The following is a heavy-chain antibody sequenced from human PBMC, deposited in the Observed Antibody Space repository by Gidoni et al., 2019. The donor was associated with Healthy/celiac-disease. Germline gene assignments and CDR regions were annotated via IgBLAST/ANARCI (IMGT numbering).Heavy chain of an antibody. CDR3: AKVGSNSGYYPFDY. V-gene: IGHV3-30*18. D-gene: IGHD3-22*01. Sequence: QVQLLESGGGVVQPGRSLRLSCAASGFTFSSYGMHWVRQAPGKGLEWVAVISYDGSNKYYADSVKGRFTISRDNSKNTLYLQMNSLRAEDTAVYYCAKVGSNSGYYPFDYWGQGTLVTVSS. J-gene: IGHJ4*02. CDR1: GFTFSSYG. CDR2: ISYDGSNK.